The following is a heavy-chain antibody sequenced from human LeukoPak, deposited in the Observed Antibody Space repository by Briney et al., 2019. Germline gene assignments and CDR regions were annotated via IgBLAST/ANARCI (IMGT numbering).Heavy chain of an antibody. Sequence: ASVKVSCKPSGYTFTAYYIHWVRQAPGQGLEWMGWINTNSGGTDYAQKFQGRVTMTRDTSISTVYMELSRLTYDDTAVYYCARGVGVDSLGRLDPWGQGTLVTVSS. CDR2: INTNSGGT. CDR3: ARGVGVDSLGRLDP. D-gene: IGHD3-22*01. V-gene: IGHV1-2*02. CDR1: GYTFTAYY. J-gene: IGHJ5*02.